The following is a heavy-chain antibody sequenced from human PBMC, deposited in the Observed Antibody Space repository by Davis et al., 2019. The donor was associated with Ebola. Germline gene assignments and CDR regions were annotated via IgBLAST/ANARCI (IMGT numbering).Heavy chain of an antibody. Sequence: PSETLSLTCTVSGGSISSHYWSWIRQPPGKGLEWIGYIYYSGSTNYNPSLKSRVTISVDTSKNQFSLKLSSVTAADTAVYYCARDRLVGGSGSYFTRVWYFDLWGRGTLVTVSS. CDR3: ARDRLVGGSGSYFTRVWYFDL. CDR1: GGSISSHY. V-gene: IGHV4-59*11. D-gene: IGHD1-26*01. CDR2: IYYSGST. J-gene: IGHJ2*01.